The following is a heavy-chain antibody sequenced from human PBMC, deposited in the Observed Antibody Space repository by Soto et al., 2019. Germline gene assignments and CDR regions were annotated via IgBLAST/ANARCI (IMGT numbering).Heavy chain of an antibody. CDR2: IYWEDSK. J-gene: IGHJ4*02. CDR3: AHKGPEDWPLDY. Sequence: QITLKESGPPLVRPTQTLTLTCAFSGFSLSTSGVGVGWIRQPPGKALEWLAVIYWEDSKHYSPSLRSRLTITQDTSKTQVVLTMTNMDPMDTGTYYCAHKGPEDWPLDYWGQGTLVTVSS. CDR1: GFSLSTSGVG. V-gene: IGHV2-5*02. D-gene: IGHD3-9*01.